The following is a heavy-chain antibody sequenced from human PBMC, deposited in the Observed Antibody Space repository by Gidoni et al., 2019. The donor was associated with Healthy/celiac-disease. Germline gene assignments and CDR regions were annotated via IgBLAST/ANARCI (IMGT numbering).Heavy chain of an antibody. Sequence: EVQLVESGGGLVQPGGSLRLSCAASGFTFSRYEMNWVRQAPGKGLEWVSYISSSGSTIYYADSVKGRFTISRDNAKNSLYLQMNSLRAEDTAVYYCARANYYGSGSYYPDYFDYWGQGTLVTVSS. CDR2: ISSSGSTI. CDR3: ARANYYGSGSYYPDYFDY. V-gene: IGHV3-48*03. CDR1: GFTFSRYE. J-gene: IGHJ4*02. D-gene: IGHD3-10*01.